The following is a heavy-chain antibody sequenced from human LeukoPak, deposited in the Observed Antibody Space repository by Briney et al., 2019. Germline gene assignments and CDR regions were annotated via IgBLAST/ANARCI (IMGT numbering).Heavy chain of an antibody. CDR1: GYTFTSYD. D-gene: IGHD3-3*01. CDR3: ARDPPRTYYDFWSGQSYYYYMDV. V-gene: IGHV1-18*01. CDR2: ISAYNGNT. J-gene: IGHJ6*03. Sequence: ASVKVSCKASGYTFTSYDISWVRQAPGQGLEWMGWISAYNGNTNYAQKLQGRVTMTTDTSTSTAYMELRSLRSDDTAVYYCARDPPRTYYDFWSGQSYYYYMDVWGKGTTVTVSS.